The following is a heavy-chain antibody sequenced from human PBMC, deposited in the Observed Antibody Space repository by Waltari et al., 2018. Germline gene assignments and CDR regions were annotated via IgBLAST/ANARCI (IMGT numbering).Heavy chain of an antibody. CDR1: GSNFAKYG. V-gene: IGHV1-18*01. Sequence: QIQLVQSGAEVKKPGASVKVCCKASGSNFAKYGIRWVRQAPGQGLECMGWISAYTGDTNYPQKFRGRVTMTTDTATSTAYMELRSLRSDDTAVYYCARDPTTAIMTVTGGNWLDPWGQGTLVTVSS. CDR2: ISAYTGDT. CDR3: ARDPTTAIMTVTGGNWLDP. J-gene: IGHJ5*02. D-gene: IGHD1-26*01.